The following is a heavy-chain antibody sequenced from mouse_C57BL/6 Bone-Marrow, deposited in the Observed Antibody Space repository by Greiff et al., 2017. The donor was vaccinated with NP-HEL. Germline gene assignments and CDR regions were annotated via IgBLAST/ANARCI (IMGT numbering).Heavy chain of an antibody. D-gene: IGHD1-1*01. V-gene: IGHV14-4*01. CDR3: TTEGVTTVVATDYYAMDY. Sequence: VQLKQSGAELVRPGASVKLSCTASGFNIKDDYMHWVKQRPEQGLEWIGWIDPENGDTEYASKFQGKATITADTSYNTAYLQLSSLTSEDTAVYYCTTEGVTTVVATDYYAMDYWGQGTSVTVSS. J-gene: IGHJ4*01. CDR2: IDPENGDT. CDR1: GFNIKDDY.